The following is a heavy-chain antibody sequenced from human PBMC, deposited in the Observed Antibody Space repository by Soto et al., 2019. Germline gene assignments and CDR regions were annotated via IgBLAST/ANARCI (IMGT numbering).Heavy chain of an antibody. CDR1: GFTFSSYG. Sequence: GGSLRLSCAASGFTFSSYGMHWVRQAPGKGLEWVAVISYDGSNKYYADSVKGRFTISRDNSKNTLYLQMNSLRAEDTAVYYCARDPEQYDFWSGYYSYFDYWGQGTLVTVSS. CDR3: ARDPEQYDFWSGYYSYFDY. V-gene: IGHV3-30*03. J-gene: IGHJ4*02. CDR2: ISYDGSNK. D-gene: IGHD3-3*01.